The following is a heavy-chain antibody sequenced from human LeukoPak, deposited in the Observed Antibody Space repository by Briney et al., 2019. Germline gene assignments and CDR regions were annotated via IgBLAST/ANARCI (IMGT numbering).Heavy chain of an antibody. D-gene: IGHD3-22*01. CDR1: GFTFSSYW. Sequence: GGSLRRSCAASGFTFSSYWMHWVRQAPGKGLVCVSRINSDGSSTSYADSVKGRFTISRDNAKNTLYLQMNSLRAEDTAVYYCARGDYYDTPRNWGQGTLVTVSS. V-gene: IGHV3-74*01. J-gene: IGHJ4*02. CDR3: ARGDYYDTPRN. CDR2: INSDGSST.